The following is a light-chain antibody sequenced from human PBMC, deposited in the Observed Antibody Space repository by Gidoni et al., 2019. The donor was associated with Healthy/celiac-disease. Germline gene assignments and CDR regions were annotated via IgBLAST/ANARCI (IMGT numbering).Light chain of an antibody. CDR3: QQSGNIPRT. Sequence: DIQMTQSPSSLSASVGDRVTITCRASQSISVYLNWYQQKPGKAPQLLIYAASSLQSGVPSRFSGSGSGTDFTLTISSLQPEDFATYFCQQSGNIPRTFGQGTEVEVQ. V-gene: IGKV1-39*01. J-gene: IGKJ1*01. CDR2: AAS. CDR1: QSISVY.